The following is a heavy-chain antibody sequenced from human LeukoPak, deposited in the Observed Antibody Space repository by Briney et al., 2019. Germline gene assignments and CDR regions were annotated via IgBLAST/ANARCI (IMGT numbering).Heavy chain of an antibody. J-gene: IGHJ3*02. V-gene: IGHV4-59*01. CDR3: ARDRYYYDSSGYPLHAFDI. CDR2: IYYSGST. CDR1: GGSISSYY. Sequence: SETLSLTCTVSGGSISSYYWSWIRQPPGKGLEWIGYIYYSGSTNYNPSLKSRVTISVDTSKNQSSLKLSSVTAADTAVYYCARDRYYYDSSGYPLHAFDIWGQGTMVTVSS. D-gene: IGHD3-22*01.